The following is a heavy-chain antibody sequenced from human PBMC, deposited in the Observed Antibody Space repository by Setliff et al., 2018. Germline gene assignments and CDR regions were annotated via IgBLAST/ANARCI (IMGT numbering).Heavy chain of an antibody. CDR1: GGSISPYF. CDR2: IYHNGNT. D-gene: IGHD2-15*01. CDR3: VRDRTAYSYGLDV. Sequence: SETLSLTCTVSGGSISPYFWSWIRQPPGKGLEWIGYIYHNGNTNFNPSLKTRVTMSVDTSKNQFALNLRSVTAADAAVYYCVRDRTAYSYGLDVWGQGTLVTVSS. V-gene: IGHV4-59*01. J-gene: IGHJ5*02.